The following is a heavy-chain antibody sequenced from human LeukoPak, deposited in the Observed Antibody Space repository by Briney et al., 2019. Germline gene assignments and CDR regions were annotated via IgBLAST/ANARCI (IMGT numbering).Heavy chain of an antibody. CDR1: GFKFDDYG. V-gene: IGHV3-20*04. Sequence: GGSPRLSCAASGFKFDDYGMSWVRQAPGKGLEWVCDINWNGAWTGYADSVKSRFTISRDNAKNSLYLQMNSLRAEDTALYYCAGYYYDSSRGFDLWGQGTLVTVSA. CDR2: INWNGAWT. CDR3: AGYYYDSSRGFDL. J-gene: IGHJ5*02. D-gene: IGHD3-22*01.